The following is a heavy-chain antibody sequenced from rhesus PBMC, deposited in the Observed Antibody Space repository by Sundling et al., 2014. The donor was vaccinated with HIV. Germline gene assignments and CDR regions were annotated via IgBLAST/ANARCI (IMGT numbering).Heavy chain of an antibody. Sequence: EVRLVESGGGSVQPGGSLRLSCAASGFIFSDYYMTWVRQAPGKGPEWVGFIRNKINDGTAEYAASVKGRFTISRDDSKSIASLQMNSLKTEDTAVYYCTREGSGWSFDYWGQGVLVTVSS. D-gene: IGHD6-31*01. V-gene: IGHV3-116*02. CDR1: GFIFSDYY. J-gene: IGHJ4*01. CDR2: IRNKINDGTA. CDR3: TREGSGWSFDY.